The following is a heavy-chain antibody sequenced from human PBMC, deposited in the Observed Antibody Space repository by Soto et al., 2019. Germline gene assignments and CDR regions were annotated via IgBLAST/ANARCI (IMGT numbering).Heavy chain of an antibody. CDR3: TKGDSAGYCYPSSGYSTPDH. CDR1: GFIFKDFA. CDR2: ITTSDDIT. Sequence: EVRLFESGGGLVEPGESLRLSCAASGFIFKDFAMSWVRQAPGKGLEWVSTITTSDDITYSADSVRVRFTISRDNSTNTLFLPRSSLRGDDTATYYCTKGDSAGYCYPSSGYSTPDHWGQGTLVTVSS. J-gene: IGHJ5*02. V-gene: IGHV3-23*01. D-gene: IGHD3-3*01.